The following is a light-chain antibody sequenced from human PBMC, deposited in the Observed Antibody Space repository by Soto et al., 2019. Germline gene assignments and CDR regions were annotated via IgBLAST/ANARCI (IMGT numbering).Light chain of an antibody. CDR3: QQCYSSPRT. J-gene: IGKJ1*01. V-gene: IGKV1-39*01. Sequence: DIQMTQSPSTLSAGVGDRVTITCRASQSISTYINWYQQKAGKAPTLLIYAASSLQSGVPSRFSGGGSGTDFTLTINTLQPEDFATYFCQQCYSSPRTFGQGTKVDI. CDR2: AAS. CDR1: QSISTY.